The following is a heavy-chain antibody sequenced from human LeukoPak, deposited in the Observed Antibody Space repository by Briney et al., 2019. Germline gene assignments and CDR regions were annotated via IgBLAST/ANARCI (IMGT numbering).Heavy chain of an antibody. CDR1: GFTFSSYG. D-gene: IGHD4-17*01. CDR3: ARDDYGDYYFDY. V-gene: IGHV3-33*01. Sequence: GGSLRLSCAASGFTFSSYGMHWVRQAPGKGLEWVAVIWYDGSNKYYADSVKGRFTISRDNSKNTLYLHMNSLRAEDTAVYYCARDDYGDYYFDYWGQGTLVTVSS. CDR2: IWYDGSNK. J-gene: IGHJ4*02.